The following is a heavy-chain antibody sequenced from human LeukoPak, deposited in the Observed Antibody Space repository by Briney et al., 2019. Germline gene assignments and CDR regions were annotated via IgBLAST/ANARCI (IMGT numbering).Heavy chain of an antibody. CDR1: GFTFSNYA. D-gene: IGHD1-14*01. Sequence: PGGSLRLSCAASGFTFSNYAMTWVRQAPGKGLEWVSTISGSGGSTYYADSVKGRFTISRDNSKNTLYLQMNSLRAEDTAVYYCAKYDRVVDFTTRPFDYWGQGTLVTVSS. CDR3: AKYDRVVDFTTRPFDY. V-gene: IGHV3-23*01. CDR2: ISGSGGST. J-gene: IGHJ4*02.